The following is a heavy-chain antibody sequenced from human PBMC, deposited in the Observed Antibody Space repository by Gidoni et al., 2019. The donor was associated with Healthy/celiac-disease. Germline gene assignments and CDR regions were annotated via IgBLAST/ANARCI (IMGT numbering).Heavy chain of an antibody. J-gene: IGHJ4*02. CDR3: ARVYSSSQHLDY. CDR2: LYYSGST. CDR1: GGSISSGGYY. V-gene: IGHV4-31*03. Sequence: QVQLQESGPGLVKPSQTLSLTCTVSGGSISSGGYYWSWIRQHPGKGLEWIGYLYYSGSTYYSPSIKSRVTISVDTSKNQFALKLSYVTAADTAVYYCARVYSSSQHLDYWGQGTLVTVSS. D-gene: IGHD6-6*01.